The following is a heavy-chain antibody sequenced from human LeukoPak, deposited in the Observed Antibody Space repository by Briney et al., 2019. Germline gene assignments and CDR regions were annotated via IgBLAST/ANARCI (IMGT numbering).Heavy chain of an antibody. CDR3: ARWGGTRQYYFDY. Sequence: PGRSLRLSCAVSGFIFSDYGFHWVRQAPGKGLEWVAVTRFDGSIKQYADSVKGRFTISRDDSKNTLYLQMNFVKSEDTAVYYCARWGGTRQYYFDYWGQGTLVTVSS. CDR1: GFIFSDYG. V-gene: IGHV3-33*01. J-gene: IGHJ4*02. CDR2: TRFDGSIK. D-gene: IGHD1-1*01.